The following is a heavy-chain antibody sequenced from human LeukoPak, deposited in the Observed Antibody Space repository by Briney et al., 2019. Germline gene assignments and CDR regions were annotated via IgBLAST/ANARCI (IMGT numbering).Heavy chain of an antibody. CDR1: EFTVSNNY. J-gene: IGHJ4*02. CDR2: LYSGGRA. V-gene: IGHV3-66*04. CDR3: AGHTELDY. D-gene: IGHD1-26*01. Sequence: GGSLRLSCAASEFTVSNNYMSWVRQAPGKGLEWVSVLYSGGRAYYTDSVNGRFTISRDNSKNTLYLRMNSLRAEDTAIYYSAGHTELDYWGQGTLVTVSS.